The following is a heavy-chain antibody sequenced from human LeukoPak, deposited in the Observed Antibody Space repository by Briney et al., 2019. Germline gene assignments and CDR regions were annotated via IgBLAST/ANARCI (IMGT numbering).Heavy chain of an antibody. CDR3: IRGAASGSYYGFDV. CDR1: GFTFSGST. J-gene: IGHJ6*02. V-gene: IGHV3-73*01. Sequence: GGSLRLSCAASGFTFSGSTMHWVRQASGKGLEWVGRIRSKANNYATAYATSVKGRFTLSRDVSKNTAYLQMNSLKTEDTAVYYCIRGAASGSYYGFDVWGQGATVTVSS. D-gene: IGHD1-26*01. CDR2: IRSKANNYAT.